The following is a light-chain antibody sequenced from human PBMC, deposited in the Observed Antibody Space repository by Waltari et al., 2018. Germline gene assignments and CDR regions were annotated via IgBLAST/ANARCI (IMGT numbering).Light chain of an antibody. V-gene: IGKV4-1*01. CDR2: WAS. CDR3: QQYFGLPLT. Sequence: DIVMTQSPDSLAVSLGERATINCKSSQSVLYSSNSKNYLAWYKQKPGQPPKVLLYWASTRESGVPDRFSGSGSGTDFTLTISSLQAEDVAVYYCQQYFGLPLTFGGGTKLEIK. CDR1: QSVLYSSNSKNY. J-gene: IGKJ4*01.